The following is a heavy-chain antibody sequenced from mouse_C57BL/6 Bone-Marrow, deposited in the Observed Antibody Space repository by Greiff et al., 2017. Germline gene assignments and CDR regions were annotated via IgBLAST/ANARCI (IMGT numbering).Heavy chain of an antibody. D-gene: IGHD2-4*01. CDR1: GYTFTSYG. CDR3: ARSGNDYSWFAY. Sequence: VQVVESGAELARPGASVKLSCKASGYTFTSYGISWVKQRTGQGLEWIGEIYPRSGNTYYNEKFKGKATLTADKSSSTAYMELRSLISEDSAVYFCARSGNDYSWFAYWGQGTLVTVSA. J-gene: IGHJ3*01. V-gene: IGHV1-81*01. CDR2: IYPRSGNT.